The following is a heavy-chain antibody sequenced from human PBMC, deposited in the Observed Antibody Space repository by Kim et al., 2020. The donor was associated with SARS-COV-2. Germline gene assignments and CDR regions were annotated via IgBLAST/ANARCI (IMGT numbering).Heavy chain of an antibody. CDR1: GFTFRRCA. J-gene: IGHJ3*01. CDR2: ISNDGSNE. D-gene: IGHD2-2*01. V-gene: IGHV3-30*04. CDR3: ARDDYAAADDSWDLRNDGFDV. Sequence: GGSLRLSCVASGFTFRRCAMHWVRQVPGKGLEWVAFISNDGSNEYYADSVKGRLTISRDDSKNTLYLQMNSLKPEDTTVYYCARDDYAAADDSWDLRNDGFDVWVQGTFAPASS.